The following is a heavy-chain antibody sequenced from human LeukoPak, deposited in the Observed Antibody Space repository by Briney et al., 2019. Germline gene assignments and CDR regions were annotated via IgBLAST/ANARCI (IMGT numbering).Heavy chain of an antibody. J-gene: IGHJ6*03. CDR2: IYTSGST. V-gene: IGHV4-61*02. D-gene: IGHD6-19*01. CDR1: GGSISSGSYY. Sequence: SQTLSLTCTVSGGSISSGSYYWSWIRQPAGKGLEWIGRIYTSGSTNYNPSLKSRVTISVDTSKNQFSPKLSSVTAADTAVYYCARVHRAVAGIYYYMDVWGKGTTVTVSS. CDR3: ARVHRAVAGIYYYMDV.